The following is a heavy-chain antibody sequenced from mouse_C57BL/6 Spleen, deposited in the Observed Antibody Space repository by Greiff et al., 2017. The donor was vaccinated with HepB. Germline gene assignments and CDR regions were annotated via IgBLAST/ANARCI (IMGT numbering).Heavy chain of an antibody. J-gene: IGHJ3*01. V-gene: IGHV2-2*01. CDR1: GFSLTSYG. Sequence: VQLVESGPGLVQPSQSLSITCTVSGFSLTSYGLHWVRQSPGKGLEWLGVIWSGGSTDYNAAFISRLSISKDNSKSQVFFKMNSLQADDTAIYYCARNAEHYGSSYGFAYWGQGTLVTVSA. CDR2: IWSGGST. CDR3: ARNAEHYGSSYGFAY. D-gene: IGHD1-1*01.